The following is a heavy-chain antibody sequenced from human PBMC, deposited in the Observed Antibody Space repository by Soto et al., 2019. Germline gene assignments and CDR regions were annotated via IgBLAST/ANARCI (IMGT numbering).Heavy chain of an antibody. J-gene: IGHJ6*02. CDR3: ARTVRQWSRYQPYYYYYYGMDV. D-gene: IGHD3-3*01. Sequence: QVQLVQSGAEVKKPGSSVKVSCKASGGTFSSYAISWVRQAPGQGLEWMGGVIPIFGTANYAQKFQGRVTITADESTSTGYMALSSLRSEDTAVYYCARTVRQWSRYQPYYYYYYGMDVWGQGTTVTVSS. CDR2: VIPIFGTA. CDR1: GGTFSSYA. V-gene: IGHV1-69*12.